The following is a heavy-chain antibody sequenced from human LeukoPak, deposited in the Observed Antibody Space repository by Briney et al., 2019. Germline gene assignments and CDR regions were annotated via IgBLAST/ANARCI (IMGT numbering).Heavy chain of an antibody. J-gene: IGHJ4*02. D-gene: IGHD6-19*01. CDR2: IEGDARSQ. V-gene: IGHV3-7*03. CDR3: ARVIVAVVGQSDHFDS. Sequence: GGSLRLSCTASGFSLHYYWMTWVRQGPGKGLEWVANIEGDARSQYYGDPVKGRFTIYRDNAKNSLYLQMDSLRAEDTATYYCARVIVAVVGQSDHFDSWGPGTVVTVSS. CDR1: GFSLHYYW.